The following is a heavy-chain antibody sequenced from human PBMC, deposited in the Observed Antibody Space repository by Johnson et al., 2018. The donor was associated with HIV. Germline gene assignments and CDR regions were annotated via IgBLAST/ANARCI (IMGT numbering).Heavy chain of an antibody. V-gene: IGHV3-NL1*01. CDR1: GFTFSTYA. D-gene: IGHD1-26*01. J-gene: IGHJ3*02. CDR2: IYSGGST. CDR3: AKDLSGSYAAFDI. Sequence: QVQLMESGGGVVQPGRSLRLSCAASGFTFSTYAMHWVRQAPGKGLEWVAVIYSGGSTYYADAVKGRFTISRDNSKNTLYLQMNSLRAEDTAVYYCAKDLSGSYAAFDIWGQGTMVTVSS.